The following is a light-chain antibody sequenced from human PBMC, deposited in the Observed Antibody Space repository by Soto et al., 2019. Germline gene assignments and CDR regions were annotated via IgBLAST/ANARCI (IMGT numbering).Light chain of an antibody. CDR1: SSNIGAGYD. V-gene: IGLV1-40*01. CDR3: QSYDSSLSGSV. J-gene: IGLJ2*01. CDR2: GNS. Sequence: QSVLTQPPSVSGAPGQRVTISCTGSSSNIGAGYDVHWYQQLPGKAPKLLIYGNSNRPSGVPDRFFGSKSGTSASLAITGLQAEDEADYYCQSYDSSLSGSVFGGGTKVTVL.